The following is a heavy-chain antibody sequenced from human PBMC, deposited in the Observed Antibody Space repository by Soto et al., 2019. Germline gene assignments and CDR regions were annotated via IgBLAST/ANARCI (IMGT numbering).Heavy chain of an antibody. D-gene: IGHD1-26*01. CDR1: GGSISSGDYY. J-gene: IGHJ4*02. V-gene: IGHV4-30-4*01. Sequence: QVQLQESGPGLVKPSQTLSLTCTVSGGSISSGDYYWSWIRQPPGKGLEWIGYIYYSGSTYYNPSLKSRVTISVDTSQTHFSLKLSSVTAADTAVYYCAREGGIVGATTGDYWGQGTLVTVSS. CDR2: IYYSGST. CDR3: AREGGIVGATTGDY.